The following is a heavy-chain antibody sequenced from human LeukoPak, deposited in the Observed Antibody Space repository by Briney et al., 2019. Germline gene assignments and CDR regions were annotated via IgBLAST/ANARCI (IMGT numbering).Heavy chain of an antibody. CDR1: GGSFSGYY. CDR3: ARHFVAATVWFDP. Sequence: PSETLSLTCAVYGGSFSGYYWSWIRQPPGKGLEWIGEINHSGSTNYNPSLKSRVTISVDTSKNQFSLKLSSVTAADTAVYYCARHFVAATVWFDPWGQGTLVTVSS. D-gene: IGHD1-26*01. V-gene: IGHV4-34*01. J-gene: IGHJ5*02. CDR2: INHSGST.